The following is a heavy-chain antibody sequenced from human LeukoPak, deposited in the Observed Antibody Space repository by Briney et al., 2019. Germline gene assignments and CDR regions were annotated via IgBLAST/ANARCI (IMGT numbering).Heavy chain of an antibody. V-gene: IGHV3-21*06. J-gene: IGHJ5*02. Sequence: PGGSLRLSCVGSGFTFSSYTMNWVRQAPGKGLEWVSFISSSSSDFIYYADSVKGRFTISRDNAKNSLYLQMNSLRVEDTAVYYCARDLAVAGHNWFDPWGQGTLVIVSS. CDR1: GFTFSSYT. D-gene: IGHD6-19*01. CDR3: ARDLAVAGHNWFDP. CDR2: ISSSSSDFI.